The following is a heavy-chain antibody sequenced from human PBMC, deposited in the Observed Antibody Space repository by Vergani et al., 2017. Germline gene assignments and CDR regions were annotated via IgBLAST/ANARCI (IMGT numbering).Heavy chain of an antibody. CDR2: ISYDGSNK. CDR1: GFTFSSYA. D-gene: IGHD1-1*01. J-gene: IGHJ4*02. CDR3: AREGTETSYFDY. Sequence: QVQLVESGGGVVQPGRSLRLSCAASGFTFSSYAMHWVRQAPGNGLEWVAVISYDGSNKYYADSVKGRFTISRDNSKNTLYLQMNSLRAEDTAVYYCAREGTETSYFDYWGQGTLVSVSS. V-gene: IGHV3-30*04.